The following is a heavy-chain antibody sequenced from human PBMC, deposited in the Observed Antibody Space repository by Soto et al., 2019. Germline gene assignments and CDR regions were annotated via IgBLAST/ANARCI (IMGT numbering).Heavy chain of an antibody. D-gene: IGHD5-18*01. CDR3: GNTVDTAMVPPGQFDY. J-gene: IGHJ4*02. CDR2: ISGSGGST. CDR1: GFTFSSYA. Sequence: EVQLLESGGGLVQPGGSLRLSCAASGFTFSSYAMSWVRQAPGKGLEWVSAISGSGGSTYYADSVKGRFTISRDNSKNTLYLQMNSLRAEDTAVYYCGNTVDTAMVPPGQFDYWGQGTLVTVSS. V-gene: IGHV3-23*01.